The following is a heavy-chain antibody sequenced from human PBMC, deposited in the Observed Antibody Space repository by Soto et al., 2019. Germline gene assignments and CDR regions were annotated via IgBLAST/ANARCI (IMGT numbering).Heavy chain of an antibody. CDR3: ARVRSSSSGRWFDP. CDR1: GGSISSGGYY. D-gene: IGHD6-6*01. Sequence: PSETLSLTCTVSGGSISSGGYYWSWIRQHPGKGLEWIGYIYYSGSTYYNPSLKSRVTISVDTSKNQFSLKLSSVTAADTAVYYCARVRSSSSGRWFDPWGQGTLVTVSS. J-gene: IGHJ5*02. V-gene: IGHV4-31*03. CDR2: IYYSGST.